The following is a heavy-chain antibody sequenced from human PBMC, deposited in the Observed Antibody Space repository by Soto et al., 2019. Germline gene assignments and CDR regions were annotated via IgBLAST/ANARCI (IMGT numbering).Heavy chain of an antibody. V-gene: IGHV2-70*01. CDR1: GFSLSTSGMC. Sequence: SGPTLVNPTQTLTLTCTFSGFSLSTSGMCVSWIRQPPGKALEWLALIDWDDDKYYSTSLKTRLTISKDTSKNQVVLTMTNMDPVDTATYYCARIGSSWEDAYGMDVWGQGTTVTVSS. J-gene: IGHJ6*02. D-gene: IGHD6-13*01. CDR3: ARIGSSWEDAYGMDV. CDR2: IDWDDDK.